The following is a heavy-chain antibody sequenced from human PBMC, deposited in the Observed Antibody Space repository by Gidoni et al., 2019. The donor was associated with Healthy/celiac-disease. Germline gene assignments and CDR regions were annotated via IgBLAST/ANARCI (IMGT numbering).Heavy chain of an antibody. CDR3: ARVHLNYYDSSGYYSLSSESNWFDP. J-gene: IGHJ5*02. Sequence: QVQLQESGPGLVKPSQTLSLTCTVSGGSISRGDYYWSWIRPPPGKGLEWIGYIYYSGSTDYNPSLKSRVTISVDTSKNQFSLKLSSVTAADTAVYYCARVHLNYYDSSGYYSLSSESNWFDPWGQGTLVTVSS. CDR2: IYYSGST. CDR1: GGSISRGDYY. D-gene: IGHD3-22*01. V-gene: IGHV4-30-4*01.